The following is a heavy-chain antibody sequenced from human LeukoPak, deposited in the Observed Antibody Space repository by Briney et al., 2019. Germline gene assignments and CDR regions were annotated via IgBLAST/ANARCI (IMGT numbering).Heavy chain of an antibody. J-gene: IGHJ5*02. Sequence: SETLSLTCAVYGGSFSSYYWSWIRQPPGKGLEWIGYIYYSGSTNYNPSLKSRVTISVDTSKNQFSLKLSSVTAADTAVYYCARVERDYYGSGSYSWFDPWGQGTLVTVSS. CDR1: GGSFSSYY. CDR3: ARVERDYYGSGSYSWFDP. D-gene: IGHD3-10*01. V-gene: IGHV4-59*01. CDR2: IYYSGST.